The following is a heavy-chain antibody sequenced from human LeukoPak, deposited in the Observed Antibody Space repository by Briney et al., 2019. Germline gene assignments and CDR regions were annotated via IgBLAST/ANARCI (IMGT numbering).Heavy chain of an antibody. CDR2: ISDGGSTT. V-gene: IGHV3-74*01. Sequence: GGSLRLSCAASGFTFSSYWMHWVRQAPGKGLVWVSRISDGGSTTTYADSVKGRFTISRDNAKNTLYLQMNGLRAEDTAVYYCARGDDSGYYDYFDYWGQGALVTVSS. CDR3: ARGDDSGYYDYFDY. J-gene: IGHJ4*02. D-gene: IGHD3-22*01. CDR1: GFTFSSYW.